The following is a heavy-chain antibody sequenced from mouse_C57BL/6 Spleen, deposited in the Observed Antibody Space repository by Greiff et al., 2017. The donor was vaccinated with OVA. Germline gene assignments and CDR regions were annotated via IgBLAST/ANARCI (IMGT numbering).Heavy chain of an antibody. CDR3: ARGKDSSGYRNYFDY. V-gene: IGHV5-16*01. CDR1: GFTFSDYY. Sequence: EVQLVESEGGLVQPGSSMKLSCTASGFTFSDYYMAWVRQVPEKGLEWVANINYDGSSNYYLDSLKSRFIISRDNAKNILYLQMSSLKSEDTATYYCARGKDSSGYRNYFDYWGQGTTLTVSS. D-gene: IGHD3-2*02. J-gene: IGHJ2*01. CDR2: INYDGSSN.